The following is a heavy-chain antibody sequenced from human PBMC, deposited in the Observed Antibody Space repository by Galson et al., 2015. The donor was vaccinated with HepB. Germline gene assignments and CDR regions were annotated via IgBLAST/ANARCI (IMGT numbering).Heavy chain of an antibody. V-gene: IGHV3-33*01. Sequence: SLRLSCAASGFTFRHHGIHWVRQAPGKGLEWVAVVWYDGGNKYYADSVMGRFTISRDNSKNIVFLQMNSLRAEDTAVYYCARGSGWYENYFDYWGQGTLVTVSS. J-gene: IGHJ4*02. CDR3: ARGSGWYENYFDY. D-gene: IGHD6-19*01. CDR1: GFTFRHHG. CDR2: VWYDGGNK.